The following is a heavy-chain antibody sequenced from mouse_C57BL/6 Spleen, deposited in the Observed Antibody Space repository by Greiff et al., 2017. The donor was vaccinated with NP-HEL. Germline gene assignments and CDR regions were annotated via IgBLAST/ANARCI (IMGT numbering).Heavy chain of an antibody. D-gene: IGHD1-1*01. CDR3: ARNVGGYYGRDY. J-gene: IGHJ2*01. Sequence: QVQLQLSGPGLVQPSQSLSITCTVSGFSFTSFGVHWVRLSPGKGLEWLGVIWSGGSTDYNAAFISRLSISKDNSKSQVFFKMNSLRADDTAIYYCARNVGGYYGRDYWGQDTTLTVSS. CDR2: IWSGGST. CDR1: GFSFTSFG. V-gene: IGHV2-2*01.